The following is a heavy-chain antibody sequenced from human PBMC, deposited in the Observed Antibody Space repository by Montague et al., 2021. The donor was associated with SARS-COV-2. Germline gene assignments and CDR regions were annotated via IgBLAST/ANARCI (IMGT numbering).Heavy chain of an antibody. J-gene: IGHJ4*02. D-gene: IGHD2-21*01. V-gene: IGHV4-4*02. Sequence: SETLSLTCTVYGDSVSSSYWWSWVRQAPGKGLEWIGEIFHTDATXYNPSLNSRVIISLDNSNNQFSLNLNSVTAADTAVYFCASALARFDYWGQGTLVTVSS. CDR3: ASALARFDY. CDR2: IFHTDAT. CDR1: GDSVSSSYW.